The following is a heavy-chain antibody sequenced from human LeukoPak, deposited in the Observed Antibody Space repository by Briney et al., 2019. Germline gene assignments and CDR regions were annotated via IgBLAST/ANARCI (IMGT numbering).Heavy chain of an antibody. D-gene: IGHD3-3*01. CDR2: INHSGST. CDR3: ARHRITIFGVVRYYFDY. V-gene: IGHV4-34*01. J-gene: IGHJ4*02. Sequence: SETLSLTCAVYGGSFSGYYWSWIRQPPGKGLEWIGEINHSGSTNYNPSLKSRVTISVDTSKNQFSLKLSSVTAADTAVYYCARHRITIFGVVRYYFDYWGQGTLVTVSS. CDR1: GGSFSGYY.